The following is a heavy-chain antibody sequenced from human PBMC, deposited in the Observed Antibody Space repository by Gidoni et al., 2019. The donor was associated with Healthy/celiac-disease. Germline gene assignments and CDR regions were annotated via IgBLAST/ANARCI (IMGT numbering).Heavy chain of an antibody. CDR3: ARDPIVVVTANSRRRYFQH. Sequence: QVQLVQSGAEVKKPGASVKVSCKASGYTFTSYGISWVRQAPGQGLEWMGWISASNGNTNYAQKLQGRVTMTTDTATSTAYMELRSLRSDDTAVYYCARDPIVVVTANSRRRYFQHWGQGTLVTVSS. CDR1: GYTFTSYG. CDR2: ISASNGNT. D-gene: IGHD2-21*02. J-gene: IGHJ1*01. V-gene: IGHV1-18*01.